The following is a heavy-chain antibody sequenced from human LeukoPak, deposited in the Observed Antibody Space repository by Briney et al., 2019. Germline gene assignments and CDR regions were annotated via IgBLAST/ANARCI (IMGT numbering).Heavy chain of an antibody. V-gene: IGHV4-59*08. CDR3: ARHGSSGWYPYDY. CDR2: IYYSGST. Sequence: SETLSLTCTVSGGSISTYYWSWIRQPPGKGLEWIGYIYYSGSTNYNPSLKSRATISVDTSKNQFSLKLSSVTAADTVVYYCARHGSSGWYPYDYWGQGTLVTVSS. CDR1: GGSISTYY. J-gene: IGHJ4*02. D-gene: IGHD6-19*01.